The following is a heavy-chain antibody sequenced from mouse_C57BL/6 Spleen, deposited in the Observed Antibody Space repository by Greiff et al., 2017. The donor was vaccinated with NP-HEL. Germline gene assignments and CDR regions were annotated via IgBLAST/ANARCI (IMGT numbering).Heavy chain of an antibody. J-gene: IGHJ2*01. CDR3: AREGYGFDY. CDR1: GYAFTNYL. CDR2: INPGSGGT. D-gene: IGHD2-14*01. Sequence: QVQLQQSGAELVRPGTSVKVSCKASGYAFTNYLIEWVKQRPGQGLEWIGVINPGSGGTNYNEKFKGKATLTADKSSSTAYMQLSSLTSEDSAVYFCAREGYGFDYWGQGTTLTVSS. V-gene: IGHV1-54*01.